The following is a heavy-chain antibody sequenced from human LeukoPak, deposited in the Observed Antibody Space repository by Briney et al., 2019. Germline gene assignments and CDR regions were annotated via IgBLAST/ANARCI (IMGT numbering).Heavy chain of an antibody. J-gene: IGHJ4*02. V-gene: IGHV4-34*01. D-gene: IGHD3-10*01. Sequence: SETLSLTCAVYGGSFSGYYWSWIRQPPGKGLEWIGEINHSGSTNYNPSLKSRVTISVDTSKNQFSLKLSSVTAADTAVYYWARDDSYGSGSYEDYWGQGTLVTVSS. CDR1: GGSFSGYY. CDR3: ARDDSYGSGSYEDY. CDR2: INHSGST.